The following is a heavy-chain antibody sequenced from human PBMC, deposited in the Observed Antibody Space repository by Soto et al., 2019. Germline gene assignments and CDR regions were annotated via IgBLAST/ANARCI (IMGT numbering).Heavy chain of an antibody. J-gene: IGHJ5*02. CDR1: GFDFNTYG. Sequence: QVQLVESGGGVVQPGRSLRLSCAASGFDFNTYGLHWDRQAPGKGLEWVAAISFDGGSQYYADSVKGRFTISRDKSKSTLYLQMNSLGAEDTATYFCAKDSSVTASGSGGWFDPWGPGTLVIVSS. D-gene: IGHD1-26*01. CDR3: AKDSSVTASGSGGWFDP. V-gene: IGHV3-30*18. CDR2: ISFDGGSQ.